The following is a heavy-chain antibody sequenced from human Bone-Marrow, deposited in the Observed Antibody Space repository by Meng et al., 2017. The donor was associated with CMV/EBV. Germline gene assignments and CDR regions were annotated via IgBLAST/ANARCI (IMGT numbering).Heavy chain of an antibody. V-gene: IGHV3-30-3*01. CDR1: GFTFSSYA. J-gene: IGHJ4*02. CDR2: ISYDGSNK. Sequence: GGSLRLPCAASGFTFSSYAMHWVRQAPGKGLEWVAVISYDGSNKYYADSVKGRFTISRDNAKKSLYLKMNSLRAEDTAVYYCARGPPVNPRSWNYGWVDYWGQGTLVTVSS. CDR3: ARGPPVNPRSWNYGWVDY. D-gene: IGHD1-7*01.